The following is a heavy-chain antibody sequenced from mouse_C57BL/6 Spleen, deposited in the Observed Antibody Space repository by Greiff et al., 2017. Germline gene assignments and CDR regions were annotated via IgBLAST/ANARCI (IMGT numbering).Heavy chain of an antibody. V-gene: IGHV8-12*01. CDR2: IYWDDDK. D-gene: IGHD2-4*01. CDR3: ARRMDYDAGYYFDY. Sequence: QVTLKECGPGILQSSQTLSLTCSFSGFSLSTSGMGVSWIRQPSGKGLEWLAHIYWDDDKRYNPSLKSRLTISKDTSRNQVFLKITSVDTADTATYYCARRMDYDAGYYFDYWGQGTTLTVSS. CDR1: GFSLSTSGMG. J-gene: IGHJ2*01.